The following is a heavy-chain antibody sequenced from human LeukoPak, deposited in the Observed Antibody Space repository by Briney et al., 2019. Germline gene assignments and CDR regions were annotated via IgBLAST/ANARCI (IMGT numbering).Heavy chain of an antibody. D-gene: IGHD2-15*01. CDR3: ARGASSAGWD. CDR1: GFTFSNYD. Sequence: GGSLRLSCAASGFTFSNYDMHWVRQPTGKGLEWVSAIGLGGDTYYSGSVKGRFTISRENAKNSVYLQMNSLRAGDTAVYYCARGASSAGWDWGEGTLVTVSS. J-gene: IGHJ4*02. CDR2: IGLGGDT. V-gene: IGHV3-13*01.